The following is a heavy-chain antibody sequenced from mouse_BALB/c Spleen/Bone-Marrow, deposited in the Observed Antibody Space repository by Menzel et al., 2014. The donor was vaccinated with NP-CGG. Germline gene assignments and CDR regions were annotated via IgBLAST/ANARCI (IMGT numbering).Heavy chain of an antibody. Sequence: AQLQQSGAELVKPGASVKLSCTASGFNIKDTYMHWVKQRPEQGLEWIGRIDPANGNTKYDPKFQGKATITADTSSNTAYLQLSSLTSEDTAVYYCAFYYYGSSLFAYWGQGTLVTVSA. D-gene: IGHD1-1*01. CDR1: GFNIKDTY. V-gene: IGHV14-3*02. CDR2: IDPANGNT. CDR3: AFYYYGSSLFAY. J-gene: IGHJ3*01.